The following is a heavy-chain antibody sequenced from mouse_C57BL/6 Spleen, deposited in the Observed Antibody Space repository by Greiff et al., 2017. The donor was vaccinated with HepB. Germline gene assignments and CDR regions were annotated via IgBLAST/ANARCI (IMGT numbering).Heavy chain of an antibody. CDR3: ARSKGYYYGSSYGYFDV. CDR1: GYTFTDYN. D-gene: IGHD1-1*01. V-gene: IGHV1-18*01. CDR2: INPNNGGT. J-gene: IGHJ1*03. Sequence: EVQLQQSGPELVKPGASVKIPCKASGYTFTDYNMDWVKQSHGKSLEWIGDINPNNGGTIYNQKFKGKATLTVDKSSSTAYMELRSLTSEDTAVYYCARSKGYYYGSSYGYFDVWGTGTTVTVSS.